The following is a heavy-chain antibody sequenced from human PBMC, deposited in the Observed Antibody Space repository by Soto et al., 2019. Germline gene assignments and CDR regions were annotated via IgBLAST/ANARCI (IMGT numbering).Heavy chain of an antibody. D-gene: IGHD6-19*01. J-gene: IGHJ4*02. Sequence: QVQLVESGGGVVQPGRSLRLSCAASGFTFSSYGMHWVRQAPGKGLEWVAVIWYDGSNKYYADSVKGRFTISRDNSKNTLYRQMNSLRAEDTAVYYCARDGGKGAVAGTSLDYWGQGTLVTVFS. CDR2: IWYDGSNK. V-gene: IGHV3-33*01. CDR3: ARDGGKGAVAGTSLDY. CDR1: GFTFSSYG.